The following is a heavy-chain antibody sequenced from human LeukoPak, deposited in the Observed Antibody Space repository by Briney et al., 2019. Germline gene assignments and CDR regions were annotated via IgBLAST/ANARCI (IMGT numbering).Heavy chain of an antibody. CDR1: GFTFSSYA. Sequence: GGSLRLSCAASGFTFSSYAMSWVRQAPGKGLEWVSAISGSGGSTYYADSVKGRFTISRDNSKNTLYLQMNSLRAEDTAVYYCATQEEGWLVTTGSYWGQGTLVTVSS. V-gene: IGHV3-23*01. CDR3: ATQEEGWLVTTGSY. D-gene: IGHD6-19*01. J-gene: IGHJ4*02. CDR2: ISGSGGST.